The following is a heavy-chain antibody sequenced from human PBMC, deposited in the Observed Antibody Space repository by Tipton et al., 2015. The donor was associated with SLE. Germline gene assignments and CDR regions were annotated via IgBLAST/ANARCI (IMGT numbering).Heavy chain of an antibody. CDR3: ARMGLCTTTTCNEGAFDV. V-gene: IGHV4-59*01. CDR1: GGSMTGSY. J-gene: IGHJ3*01. Sequence: TLSLTCSVSGGSMTGSYWSWVRQPPGRGLEWIGSIYYTGNTNYNPSLKSRVTMSVDTSKSQFSLKLTFVSAADTAIYYCARMGLCTTTTCNEGAFDVWGQGSMVTVSS. CDR2: IYYTGNT. D-gene: IGHD2-2*01.